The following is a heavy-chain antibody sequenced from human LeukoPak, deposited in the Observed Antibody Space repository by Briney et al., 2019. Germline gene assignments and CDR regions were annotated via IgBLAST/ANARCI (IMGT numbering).Heavy chain of an antibody. CDR2: IYYSGST. D-gene: IGHD1-26*01. CDR1: GGSISSSSYY. CDR3: ASSRGGSYSIDY. J-gene: IGHJ4*02. Sequence: SGTLSLTCTVSGGSISSSSYYWGWIRQPPGKGLEWIGSIYYSGSTYYNPSLKSRVTISVDTSKNQFSLKLSSVTAADTAVYYCASSRGGSYSIDYWGQGTLVTVSS. V-gene: IGHV4-39*01.